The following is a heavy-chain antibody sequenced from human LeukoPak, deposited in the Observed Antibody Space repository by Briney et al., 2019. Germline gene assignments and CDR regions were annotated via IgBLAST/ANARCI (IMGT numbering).Heavy chain of an antibody. J-gene: IGHJ4*02. CDR3: AREQVYCVGDCYFDF. Sequence: SETLSLTCAASGYSISSDYYWGWLRQPPGKGLEWIGSIYHSGSTDYNPSLKSRVTISVDTSKNQFSLKLRSVTAADTAVYYYAREQVYCVGDCYFDFWGQGTLVTVSS. CDR1: GYSISSDYY. V-gene: IGHV4-38-2*02. D-gene: IGHD2-21*02. CDR2: IYHSGST.